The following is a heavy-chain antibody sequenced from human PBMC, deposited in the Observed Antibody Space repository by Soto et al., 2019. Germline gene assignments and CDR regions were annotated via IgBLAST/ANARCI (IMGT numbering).Heavy chain of an antibody. CDR2: IKHDGSAK. V-gene: IGHV3-7*01. CDR1: GFTFSSYC. Sequence: GGSLRLSCAASGFTFSSYCLSWVRQVPGKGKEWVANIKHDGSAKYSVDSVNGRFTISRDYAQHSLFLQMNSLRAEDTAVYDCAIFTMSRGVIFSYYYYYGMDVWGQGTRVTVSS. CDR3: AIFTMSRGVIFSYYYYYGMDV. D-gene: IGHD3-10*01. J-gene: IGHJ6*02.